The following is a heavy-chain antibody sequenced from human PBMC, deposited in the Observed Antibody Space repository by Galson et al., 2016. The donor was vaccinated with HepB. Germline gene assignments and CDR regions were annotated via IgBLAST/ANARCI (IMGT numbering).Heavy chain of an antibody. V-gene: IGHV3-21*01. CDR3: ARMRYSSGWLDGLDI. J-gene: IGHJ3*02. Sequence: SLRLSCAASGFTFDDYGMDWVRQAPGKGLEWVSCISSGDTYRYYADSVKGRFTISRDNAKKSLYLQMNSLRAEDTAVYYCARMRYSSGWLDGLDIWGQGTMVTVSS. CDR2: ISSGDTYR. D-gene: IGHD6-19*01. CDR1: GFTFDDYG.